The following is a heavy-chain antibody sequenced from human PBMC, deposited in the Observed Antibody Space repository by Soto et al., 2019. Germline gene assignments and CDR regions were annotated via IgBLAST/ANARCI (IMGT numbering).Heavy chain of an antibody. CDR1: GFTFSSYA. D-gene: IGHD3-3*02. CDR3: AKADPFLY. Sequence: GGSLRLSCAASGFTFSSYAMHWVRQAPGKGLEWVAVISYDGSNKYYADSVKGRFTISRDNSKSTLYLQMNSLRAEDAAVYYCAKADPFLYWGQGTLVTVSS. CDR2: ISYDGSNK. J-gene: IGHJ4*02. V-gene: IGHV3-30-3*01.